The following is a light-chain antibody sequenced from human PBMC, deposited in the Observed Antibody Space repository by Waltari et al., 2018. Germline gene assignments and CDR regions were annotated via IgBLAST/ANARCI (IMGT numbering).Light chain of an antibody. Sequence: DIVMTQSPDMAVSLGERATVNCQSSQSVLSDSSSKNYLAWYQQKTGLPPKLLIYWASIREYGVPDRFSGSGSGTDFNLTIHSLQTEDVAVYFCQQFYITPHTFGQGTRLEIK. CDR2: WAS. CDR1: QSVLSDSSSKNY. J-gene: IGKJ2*01. V-gene: IGKV4-1*01. CDR3: QQFYITPHT.